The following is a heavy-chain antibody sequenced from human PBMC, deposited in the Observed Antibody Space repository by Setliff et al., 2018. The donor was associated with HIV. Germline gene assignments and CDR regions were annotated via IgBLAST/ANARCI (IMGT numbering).Heavy chain of an antibody. Sequence: SVKVSCKASGGNFRFYAFSWVRQAPGQGLEWMGGLIPIVDITKSTQKFRDRVTFTADESTKTAQMELSGLTFEDTAVYYCAKGPNFEDAFDIWGQGTVVT. D-gene: IGHD2-8*01. CDR3: AKGPNFEDAFDI. CDR2: LIPIVDIT. J-gene: IGHJ3*02. CDR1: GGNFRFYA. V-gene: IGHV1-69*10.